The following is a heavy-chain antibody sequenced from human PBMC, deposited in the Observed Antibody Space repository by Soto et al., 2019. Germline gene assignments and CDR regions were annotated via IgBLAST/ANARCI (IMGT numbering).Heavy chain of an antibody. CDR3: AHRVLRTVFGLVTTTAIYFDF. CDR2: IYWDDDK. CDR1: GFSLTTSGVG. Sequence: QITLNESGPTVVRPTETLTLTCRFSGFSLTTSGVGVCWVRQSPGKAPEWLALIYWDDDKRYSESLKSRLTITTDTSKNQVVLTVANLDPTDTATYYCAHRVLRTVFGLVTTTAIYFDFWGQGTPVAVSS. D-gene: IGHD3-3*01. V-gene: IGHV2-5*02. J-gene: IGHJ4*02.